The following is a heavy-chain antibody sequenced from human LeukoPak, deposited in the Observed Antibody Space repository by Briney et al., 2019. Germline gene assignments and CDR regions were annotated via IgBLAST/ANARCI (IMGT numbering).Heavy chain of an antibody. V-gene: IGHV1-24*01. CDR3: VYGSGN. CDR1: GGTFSSYA. Sequence: ASVKVSCKASGGTFSSYAISWVRQAPGQGLEWMGGFHPEDGETIYAQKFQGRVTMTEDTSTNIAYMELSSLRSEDTAVYYCVYGSGNWGQGTLVTVSS. D-gene: IGHD3-10*01. CDR2: FHPEDGET. J-gene: IGHJ4*02.